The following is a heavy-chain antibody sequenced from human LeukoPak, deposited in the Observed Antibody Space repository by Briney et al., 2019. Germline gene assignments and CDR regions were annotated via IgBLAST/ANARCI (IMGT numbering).Heavy chain of an antibody. V-gene: IGHV3-7*01. CDR2: INQDGTRK. J-gene: IGHJ3*02. CDR3: VKDPAGGAYDI. Sequence: GGTLRLSCAASGFTFSSYWLNWVRQAPGKGLVWVAIINQDGTRKYSMDSMKGRFIVSRDNAKNSLYLQMNSLGAEHTAVYYCVKDPAGGAYDIWGQGTKVTVSS. CDR1: GFTFSSYW. D-gene: IGHD4-23*01.